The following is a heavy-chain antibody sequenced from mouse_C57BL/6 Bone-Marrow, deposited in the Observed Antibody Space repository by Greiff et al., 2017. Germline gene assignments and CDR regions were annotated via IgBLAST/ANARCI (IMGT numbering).Heavy chain of an antibody. CDR1: GFTFSDYG. D-gene: IGHD1-1*01. J-gene: IGHJ2*01. CDR2: ISSGSSTI. V-gene: IGHV5-17*01. CDR3: ARPYYYGSSRYYFDY. Sequence: EVKVVESGGGLVKPGGSLKLSCAASGFTFSDYGMHWVRQAPEKGLEWVAYISSGSSTIYYADTVKGRFTISRANAKNTLFLQMTSLRSEDTAMYYCARPYYYGSSRYYFDYWGQGTTLTVSS.